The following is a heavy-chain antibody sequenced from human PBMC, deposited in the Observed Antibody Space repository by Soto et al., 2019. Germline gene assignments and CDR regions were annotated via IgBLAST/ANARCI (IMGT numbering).Heavy chain of an antibody. V-gene: IGHV5-51*01. CDR1: GYSFTSYW. J-gene: IGHJ3*02. CDR3: ARSPPLGYYYDSSGYYPLIGFDI. CDR2: IYPGDSDT. D-gene: IGHD3-22*01. Sequence: GESLKISCKGSGYSFTSYWIGWVRQMPGKGLEWMGIIYPGDSDTRYSPSFQGQVTISADKSISTAYLQWSSLKASDTAMYYCARSPPLGYYYDSSGYYPLIGFDIWGQGTMVTVSS.